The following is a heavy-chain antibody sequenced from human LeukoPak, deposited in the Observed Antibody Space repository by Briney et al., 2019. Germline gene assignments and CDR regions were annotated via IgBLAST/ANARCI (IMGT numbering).Heavy chain of an antibody. CDR1: GITVSSNY. V-gene: IGHV3-53*01. D-gene: IGHD6-19*01. J-gene: IGHJ4*02. CDR2: MYSGGNT. CDR3: ARDRDSSGWYRR. Sequence: GGSLRLSCAASGITVSSNYMSWVRQAPGKGLEWVSVMYSGGNTYYADSVKGRFTISRDYSKNTLYLQMNGLRAEDTAVYYCARDRDSSGWYRRWGQGTLVTVSS.